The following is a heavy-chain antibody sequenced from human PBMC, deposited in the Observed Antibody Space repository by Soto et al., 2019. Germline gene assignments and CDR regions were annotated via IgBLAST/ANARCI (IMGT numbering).Heavy chain of an antibody. V-gene: IGHV1-18*01. D-gene: IGHD6-19*01. J-gene: IGHJ5*02. CDR1: GYTFTSYG. CDR2: ISAYNGNT. Sequence: ASVKVSCKASGYTFTSYGISWVRQAPGQGLEWMGWISAYNGNTNYAQKLQGRVTMTTDTSTSTAYMELRSLRSDDTAVYYCARTLLAVDGAYNWFDPWGQGTLGTVSS. CDR3: ARTLLAVDGAYNWFDP.